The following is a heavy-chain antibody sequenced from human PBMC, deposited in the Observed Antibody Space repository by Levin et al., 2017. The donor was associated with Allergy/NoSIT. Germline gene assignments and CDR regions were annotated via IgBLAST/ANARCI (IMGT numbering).Heavy chain of an antibody. CDR3: ARRGTRDYYYYMDV. Sequence: KVSCRGSGYSFTSYWIGWVRQMPGKGLEWMGIIYPGDSDTRYSPSFQGQVTISADKSISTAYLQWSSLKASDTAIYYCARRGTRDYYYYMDVWGKGTTVTVSS. D-gene: IGHD1-1*01. J-gene: IGHJ6*03. V-gene: IGHV5-51*01. CDR2: IYPGDSDT. CDR1: GYSFTSYW.